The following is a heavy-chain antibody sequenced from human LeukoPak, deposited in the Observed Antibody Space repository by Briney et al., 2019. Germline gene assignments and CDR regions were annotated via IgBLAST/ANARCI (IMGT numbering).Heavy chain of an antibody. CDR1: GYSISSGYY. Sequence: SETLSLTCTVSGYSISSGYYWGWIRQPPGKGLEWIGSIYYSGSTYYNPSLKSRVTISVDTSKNQSSLKLSSVTAADTAVYYCARAPVLFGLRPISPILLWFGELSDWGQGTLVTVAS. J-gene: IGHJ4*02. CDR3: ARAPVLFGLRPISPILLWFGELSD. CDR2: IYYSGST. V-gene: IGHV4-38-2*02. D-gene: IGHD3-10*01.